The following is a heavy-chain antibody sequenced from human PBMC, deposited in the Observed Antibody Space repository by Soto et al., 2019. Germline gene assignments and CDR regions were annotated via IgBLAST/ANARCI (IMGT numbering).Heavy chain of an antibody. CDR2: IDWDDDK. Sequence: SGPTLVNPTQTLTLTCTFSGFSLTTSGVCVGWIRQSPGKALEWLALIDWDDDKYYHTFLTTRLSISRDTSRNQVVLTMTNMDPVDTATCYCAGHARYGGNTFEYWGQGNPVTVSS. CDR1: GFSLTTSGVC. V-gene: IGHV2-70*01. D-gene: IGHD4-17*01. CDR3: AGHARYGGNTFEY. J-gene: IGHJ4*02.